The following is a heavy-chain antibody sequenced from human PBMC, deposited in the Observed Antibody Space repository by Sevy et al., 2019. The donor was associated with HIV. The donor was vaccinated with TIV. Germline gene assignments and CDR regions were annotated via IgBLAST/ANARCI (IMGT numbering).Heavy chain of an antibody. CDR1: GGSITSGGYY. CDR3: ARAVAYPDAFDI. CDR2: FYYSGNT. Sequence: SETLSLTCTVSGGSITSGGYYWNWLRQHPGKSLEWIGYFYYSGNTYYTPSLKSRVTISVDTSKKQFSLELSSVTAADTAVYYCARAVAYPDAFDIWGQGTMVTVSS. D-gene: IGHD2-21*01. V-gene: IGHV4-31*03. J-gene: IGHJ3*02.